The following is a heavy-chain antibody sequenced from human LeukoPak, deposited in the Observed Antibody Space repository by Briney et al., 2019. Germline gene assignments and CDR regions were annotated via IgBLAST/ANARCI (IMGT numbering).Heavy chain of an antibody. CDR2: ISNSGGST. J-gene: IGHJ4*02. D-gene: IGHD2-21*01. CDR3: ASVVAHANDS. Sequence: GGTLRLSCAASGFTFSTYGMSWVRQAPGKGLEWVSAISNSGGSTFYADSVKGRFTISRDNAKNSLYLQMNSLRAEDTAVYYCASVVAHANDSWGQGTLVTVSS. CDR1: GFTFSTYG. V-gene: IGHV3-23*01.